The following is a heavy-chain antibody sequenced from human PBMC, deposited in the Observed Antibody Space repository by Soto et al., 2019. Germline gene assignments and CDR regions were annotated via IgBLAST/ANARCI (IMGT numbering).Heavy chain of an antibody. D-gene: IGHD3-10*01. CDR2: LNPNSGGT. CDR1: RYTFTGYY. Sequence: VKVSCKGSRYTFTGYYMHWVRQAPGQGLEWMGWLNPNSGGTNYAQEFQGWVTMTRDTSISTAYMELSRLRSDDTAVYYCATSTMVRGVIITRFDYWAQGTLVTVSS. CDR3: ATSTMVRGVIITRFDY. V-gene: IGHV1-2*04. J-gene: IGHJ4*02.